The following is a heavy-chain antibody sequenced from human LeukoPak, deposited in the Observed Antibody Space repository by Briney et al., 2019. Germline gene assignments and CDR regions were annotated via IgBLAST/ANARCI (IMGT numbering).Heavy chain of an antibody. CDR1: GFTVSSNY. Sequence: GGSLRLSCAASGFTVSSNYMSWVRQAPGKGLEWVSVILSGGKTYYADSVKGRFTISRDNSKNTLYLQMNGLRAEDTAVYCCARGRQIGSSYYYYDMDVWGKGTTVTVSS. V-gene: IGHV3-53*01. J-gene: IGHJ6*03. CDR2: ILSGGKT. CDR3: ARGRQIGSSYYYYDMDV. D-gene: IGHD3-10*01.